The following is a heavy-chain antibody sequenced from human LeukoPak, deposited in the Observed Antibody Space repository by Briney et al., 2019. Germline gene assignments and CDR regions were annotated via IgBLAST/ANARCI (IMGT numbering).Heavy chain of an antibody. CDR3: ARGVTTGGKYYYYYYMDV. J-gene: IGHJ6*03. Sequence: SVKVSCKASGGTFSSYAISWVRQAPGQGLEWMGGIIPIFGTANYVQKFQGRVTITADESTSTAYMELSSLRSEDTAVYYCARGVTTGGKYYYYYYMDVWGKGTTVTVSS. CDR2: IIPIFGTA. D-gene: IGHD4-11*01. V-gene: IGHV1-69*13. CDR1: GGTFSSYA.